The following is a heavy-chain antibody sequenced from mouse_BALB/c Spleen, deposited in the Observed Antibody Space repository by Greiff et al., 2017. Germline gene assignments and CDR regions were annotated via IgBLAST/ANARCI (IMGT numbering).Heavy chain of an antibody. CDR3: ARHRYDPYYFDY. Sequence: QVQLKESGAELVRPGSSVKISCKASGYAFSSYWMNWVKQRPGQGLEWIGQIYPGDGDTNYNGKFKGKATLTADKSSSTAYMQLSSLTSEDSAVYFCARHRYDPYYFDYWGQGTTLTVSS. J-gene: IGHJ2*01. CDR2: IYPGDGDT. D-gene: IGHD2-14*01. CDR1: GYAFSSYW. V-gene: IGHV1-80*01.